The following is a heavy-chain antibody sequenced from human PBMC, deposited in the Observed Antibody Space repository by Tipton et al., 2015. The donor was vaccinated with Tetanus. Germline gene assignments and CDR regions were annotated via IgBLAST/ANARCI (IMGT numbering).Heavy chain of an antibody. CDR1: GGSITSSDYF. J-gene: IGHJ5*02. V-gene: IGHV4-39*01. D-gene: IGHD6-6*01. CDR2: VHYTGDT. Sequence: TLSLTCTVSGGSITSSDYFWGWIRQPPGKGLEWIANVHYTGDTYYSPSLQSRVTISVDTYKNQFSLRQSSVTAADTAVYYCARPTLRLVIGAWGQGTLVTVSS. CDR3: ARPTLRLVIGA.